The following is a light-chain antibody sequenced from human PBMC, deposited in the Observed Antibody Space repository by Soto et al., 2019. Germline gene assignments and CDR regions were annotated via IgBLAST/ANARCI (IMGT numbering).Light chain of an antibody. CDR1: QSIMHSDGKNH. J-gene: IGKJ1*01. CDR3: MQSILLLWT. Sequence: DIEMTQTPLSLSVSPGQTASISCQSSQSIMHSDGKNHLYWYVQKPGQPPQPLIHAASNRLSGVPSRFSGSGSETDFTLKISRLEADDVGFYYCMQSILLLWTFGQGTKVEIK. V-gene: IGKV2D-29*01. CDR2: AAS.